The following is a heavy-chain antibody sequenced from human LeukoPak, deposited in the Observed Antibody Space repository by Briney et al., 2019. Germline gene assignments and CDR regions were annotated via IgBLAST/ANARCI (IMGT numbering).Heavy chain of an antibody. Sequence: SETLSLTCTVSGGSISSYYWSWIRQPPGKGLEWIGYIYYSGSTNYNPSLKSRVTISVDTSKNQFSLRLSSVTAADTAVYYCARQGRNSSGGQRWVDYWGQGTLVTVSS. J-gene: IGHJ4*02. CDR3: ARQGRNSSGGQRWVDY. CDR2: IYYSGST. V-gene: IGHV4-59*08. D-gene: IGHD6-19*01. CDR1: GGSISSYY.